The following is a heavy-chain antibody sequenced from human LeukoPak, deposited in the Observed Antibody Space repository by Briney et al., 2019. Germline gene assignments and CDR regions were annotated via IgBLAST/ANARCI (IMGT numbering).Heavy chain of an antibody. Sequence: GGSLRLSCAASGFTFSNYAMSWVRRAPRKGLEWVSTIMIGGDGKHYADSVKGRFTISRDRSESTLYLQMNGLRADDTAVYYCVRAAPRDCSPASCSLFDTWGQGTLVTVSS. J-gene: IGHJ4*02. D-gene: IGHD2-2*01. CDR2: IMIGGDGK. V-gene: IGHV3-23*01. CDR3: VRAAPRDCSPASCSLFDT. CDR1: GFTFSNYA.